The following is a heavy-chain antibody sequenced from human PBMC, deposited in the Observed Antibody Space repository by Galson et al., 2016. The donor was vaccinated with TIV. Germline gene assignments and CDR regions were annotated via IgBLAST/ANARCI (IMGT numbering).Heavy chain of an antibody. Sequence: LSLTCSVFGGSISNGDYYWTWLRQPPGKGLDWIGYVYYSGATNYNPSLKRRVTLSVDRSTNQFSLRLNSVTAADTAVYSCARCRGDYYYGIDVWGQGTTVTVSS. V-gene: IGHV4-30-4*08. CDR2: VYYSGAT. CDR1: GGSISNGDYY. D-gene: IGHD2-15*01. CDR3: ARCRGDYYYGIDV. J-gene: IGHJ6*02.